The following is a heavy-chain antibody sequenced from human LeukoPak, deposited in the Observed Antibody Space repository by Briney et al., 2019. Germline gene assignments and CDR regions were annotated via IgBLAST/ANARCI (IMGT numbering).Heavy chain of an antibody. CDR1: GFTFDDYA. V-gene: IGHV3-9*03. D-gene: IGHD3-16*01. J-gene: IGHJ2*01. CDR2: ISWNSGSI. Sequence: GRSLRLSCAASGFTFDDYAMHWVRQAPGKGLEWVSGISWNSGSIGYADSVKGRFTISRDNGKNSLYLQMNSLRAEDMAVYYCARVLRSYWYFDLWGRGTLVTVSS. CDR3: ARVLRSYWYFDL.